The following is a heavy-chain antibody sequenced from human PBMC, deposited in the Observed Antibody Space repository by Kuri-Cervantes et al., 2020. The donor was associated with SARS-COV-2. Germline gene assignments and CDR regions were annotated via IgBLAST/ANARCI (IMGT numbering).Heavy chain of an antibody. D-gene: IGHD3-16*01. CDR2: INSDGTTI. CDR3: ARDDEGELPGDH. CDR1: GGSISSYY. V-gene: IGHV3-11*01. J-gene: IGHJ4*02. Sequence: LSLTCTVSGGSISSYYWSWIRQPPGKGLEWVSYINSDGTTIYYADSVKGRFTVSRDNAKSSLYLQMDSLRAEDTAVYYCARDDEGELPGDHWGQGTLVTVSS.